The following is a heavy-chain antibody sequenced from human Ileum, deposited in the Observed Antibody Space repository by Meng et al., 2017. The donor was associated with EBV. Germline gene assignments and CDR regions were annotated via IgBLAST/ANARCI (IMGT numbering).Heavy chain of an antibody. CDR3: AKTGEKYFEY. CDR2: IPDSGIT. D-gene: IGHD1-14*01. CDR1: GGSMKVINW. V-gene: IGHV4-4*02. J-gene: IGHJ4*02. Sequence: QGQLKESRPERVNHSGSLSLACTLVGGSMKVINWGSWVRQSREKGLEWSGEIPDSGITHYNPSLKSRVTISADKSNNQFSLKLTSVTSADTAVYVCAKTGEKYFEYWGQGTLVTVSS.